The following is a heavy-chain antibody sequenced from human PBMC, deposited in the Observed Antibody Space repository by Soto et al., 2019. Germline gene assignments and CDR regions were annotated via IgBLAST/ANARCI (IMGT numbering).Heavy chain of an antibody. J-gene: IGHJ4*02. CDR1: GFTFSSYG. CDR3: AKDRYSSSPPFDY. D-gene: IGHD6-6*01. CDR2: ISYDGSNK. Sequence: GGSLRLSCAASGFTFSSYGMHWVRQAPGKGLEWVAVISYDGSNKYYADSVKGRFTISRDNSKNTLYLQMNSLRAEDTAVYYCAKDRYSSSPPFDYWGQGTLVTVYS. V-gene: IGHV3-30*18.